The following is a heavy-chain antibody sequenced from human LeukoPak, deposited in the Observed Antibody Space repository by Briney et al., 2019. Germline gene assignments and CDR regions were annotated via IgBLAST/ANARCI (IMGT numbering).Heavy chain of an antibody. J-gene: IGHJ4*02. V-gene: IGHV4-61*01. Sequence: SGTLSLTCTVSGGSVSSGSYYWSWIRQPPGKGLEWIGFISYSGSTNYNPSLKSRVTISVDTSKNEFSLKLSSVTAADTAVYYCARGFDWLLSSYFDYWGRGTLVAVSS. CDR3: ARGFDWLLSSYFDY. D-gene: IGHD3-9*01. CDR2: ISYSGST. CDR1: GGSVSSGSYY.